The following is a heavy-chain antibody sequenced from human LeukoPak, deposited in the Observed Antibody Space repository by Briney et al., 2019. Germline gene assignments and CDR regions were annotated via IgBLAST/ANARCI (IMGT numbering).Heavy chain of an antibody. CDR1: GDSISNGHYY. CDR2: ISSRGST. D-gene: IGHD3-3*01. CDR3: ARLNPLEHLFSFYFDS. V-gene: IGHV4-39*01. Sequence: SETLSLTCSVSGDSISNGHYYWGWIRQPPGKGLEWLAPISSRGSTFYNPSLKSRVTISVDTSKNQISLNLSSVTASDTSLYYCARLNPLEHLFSFYFDSWGQGILATVSS. J-gene: IGHJ4*02.